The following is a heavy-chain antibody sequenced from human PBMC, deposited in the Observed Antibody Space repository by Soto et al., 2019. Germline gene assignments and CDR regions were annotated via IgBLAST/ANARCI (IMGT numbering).Heavy chain of an antibody. CDR2: INPSGGST. D-gene: IGHD3-16*01. V-gene: IGHV1-46*01. Sequence: GXSVKVSCKASGYTFASYYMHLVRQAPGQGLECMGIINPSGGSTSYAQKFQGRVTMTRDTSTSTVYMELSSLRSEDTAVYYCARDWAEYYYGMDVWGQGTTVTVSS. CDR3: ARDWAEYYYGMDV. J-gene: IGHJ6*02. CDR1: GYTFASYY.